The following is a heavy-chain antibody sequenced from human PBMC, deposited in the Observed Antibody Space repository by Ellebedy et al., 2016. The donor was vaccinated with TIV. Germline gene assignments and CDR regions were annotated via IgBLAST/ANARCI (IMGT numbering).Heavy chain of an antibody. CDR2: IYYGGGT. Sequence: MPSETLSLTCTVSGGSISSHYWSWIRQPPGRGLEWIGYIYYGGGTNYSPSLKGRVTISVDTSKRQFSLKLTSVTAADTAVYFCARTDYGDYVGYFDSWGQGTLVTVSS. CDR3: ARTDYGDYVGYFDS. CDR1: GGSISSHY. J-gene: IGHJ4*02. V-gene: IGHV4-59*11. D-gene: IGHD4-17*01.